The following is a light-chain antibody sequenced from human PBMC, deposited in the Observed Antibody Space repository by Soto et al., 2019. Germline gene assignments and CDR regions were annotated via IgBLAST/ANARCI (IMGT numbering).Light chain of an antibody. CDR1: SSDITDNKY. Sequence: QPALTQPPSASGSPGQSATISCTGTSSDITDNKYVSWFQQHPGKAPKVLIYEFNKRPSGVPDRFSGSKSGNTASLTVSGLQADDEADYYCNSYVGSNNYVFGTGTKVTV. V-gene: IGLV2-8*01. CDR3: NSYVGSNNYV. CDR2: EFN. J-gene: IGLJ1*01.